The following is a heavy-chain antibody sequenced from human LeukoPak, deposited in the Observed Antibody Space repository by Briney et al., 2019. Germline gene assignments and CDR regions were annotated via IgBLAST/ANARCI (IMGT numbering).Heavy chain of an antibody. Sequence: SETLSLTCTVSGGSISSDYYYWNWIRQPAGKGLEWIGRIYASGSTKYNPSLKSRVTISVDTSKNQFSLKLSSVTAADTAVYYCARTLWPNYYMDVWGKGTTVTISS. V-gene: IGHV4-61*02. J-gene: IGHJ6*03. CDR2: IYASGST. D-gene: IGHD3-16*01. CDR1: GGSISSDYYY. CDR3: ARTLWPNYYMDV.